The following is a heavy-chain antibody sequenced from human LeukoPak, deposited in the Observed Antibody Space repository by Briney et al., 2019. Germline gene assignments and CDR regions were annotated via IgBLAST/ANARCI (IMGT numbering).Heavy chain of an antibody. CDR3: ARDYYDSSGYYTGVRFDP. CDR1: GYTFTSYD. Sequence: ASVKVSCKASGYTFTSYDINWVRQATGQGLEWMGWINPNSGGTNYAQKFQGRVTMTRDTSISTAYMELSRLRSDDTAVYYCARDYYDSSGYYTGVRFDPWGQGTLVTVSS. CDR2: INPNSGGT. V-gene: IGHV1-2*02. D-gene: IGHD3-22*01. J-gene: IGHJ5*02.